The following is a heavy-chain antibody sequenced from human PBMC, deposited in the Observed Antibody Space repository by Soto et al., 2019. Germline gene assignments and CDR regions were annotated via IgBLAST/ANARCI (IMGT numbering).Heavy chain of an antibody. CDR1: GGTFSSYA. V-gene: IGHV1-69*01. J-gene: IGHJ6*02. CDR3: AGDAVDTAMVSYYYYGMDV. D-gene: IGHD5-18*01. CDR2: IIPIFRTA. Sequence: QVQLVQSGAEVKKPGSSVKVSCKASGGTFSSYAISWVRQAPGQGLEWMGGIIPIFRTANYAQKFQGRVMITADESTITAYMELSSLGSEDTAVYYGAGDAVDTAMVSYYYYGMDVWCQGTTVTVCS.